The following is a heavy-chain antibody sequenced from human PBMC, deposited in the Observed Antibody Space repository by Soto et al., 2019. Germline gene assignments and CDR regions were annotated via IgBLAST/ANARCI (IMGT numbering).Heavy chain of an antibody. CDR1: GFTFSDFV. V-gene: IGHV3-33*01. Sequence: QVQLVESGGGVVHPGESLRLSCVTPGFTFSDFVMQWVRQAPGKGLEWVAVIWYDGSDKYYAASVKGRFTISRDNSKKTVYLQMNSLRADDTAVYYCVRGSYCTPATCYNLAWFAPWGQGTLVTVSS. CDR2: IWYDGSDK. D-gene: IGHD2-8*01. CDR3: VRGSYCTPATCYNLAWFAP. J-gene: IGHJ5*02.